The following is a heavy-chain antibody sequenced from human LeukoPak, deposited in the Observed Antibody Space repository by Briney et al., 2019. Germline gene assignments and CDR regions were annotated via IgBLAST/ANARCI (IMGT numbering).Heavy chain of an antibody. CDR1: GGSISSGGYY. Sequence: SETLSLTCTVSGGSISSGGYYWSWIRQHPGKGLEWIGYIYYSGSTYYNPSLKSRVTISVDTSKNQFSLKLSSVTAADTAVYYCARSHGYNFYYFVYWGQGTLVTVSS. CDR3: ARSHGYNFYYFVY. J-gene: IGHJ4*02. CDR2: IYYSGST. D-gene: IGHD5-24*01. V-gene: IGHV4-31*03.